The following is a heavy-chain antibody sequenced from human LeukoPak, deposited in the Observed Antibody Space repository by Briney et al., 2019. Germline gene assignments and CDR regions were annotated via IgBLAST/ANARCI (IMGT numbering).Heavy chain of an antibody. J-gene: IGHJ1*01. D-gene: IGHD3-22*01. CDR2: IKSDGST. CDR1: GFTFSRYW. V-gene: IGHV3-74*01. Sequence: GGSLRLSCAASGFTFSRYWMHWVRQAPGKGLVWVSRIKSDGSTNYADSVKGRFTISRDNAKNTVSLQMNSLRAEDTGVYYCTRAPAEIGGYYPEYFRHWGQGTLVTVSS. CDR3: TRAPAEIGGYYPEYFRH.